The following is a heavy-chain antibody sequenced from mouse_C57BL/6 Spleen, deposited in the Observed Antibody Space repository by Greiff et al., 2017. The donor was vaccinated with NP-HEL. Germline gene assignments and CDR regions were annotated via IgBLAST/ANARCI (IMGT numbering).Heavy chain of an antibody. J-gene: IGHJ4*01. CDR2: IWRGGST. CDR1: GFSLTSYG. D-gene: IGHD4-1*01. V-gene: IGHV2-5*01. Sequence: VKLVESGPGLVQPSQSLSITCTVSGFSLTSYGVHWVRQSPGKGLEWLGVIWRGGSTDYNAAFMSRLSITKDNSKSQVFFKMNRLQADDTAIYYCAKKGSTGAGFYAMDYWGQGTSVTVSS. CDR3: AKKGSTGAGFYAMDY.